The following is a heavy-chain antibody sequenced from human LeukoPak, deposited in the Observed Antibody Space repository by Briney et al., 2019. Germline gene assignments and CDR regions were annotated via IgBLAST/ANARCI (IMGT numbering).Heavy chain of an antibody. Sequence: SQTLSLTCTVSGGSISSGDYYWSWIRQPPGKGLEWIGYIYYSGSTYYNPSLKSRVTISVDTSKNQFSLKLSSVTAADRGMYYCAGDDCSSSSCYLFHWGQGTLVTVSS. J-gene: IGHJ4*02. V-gene: IGHV4-30-4*01. CDR3: AGDDCSSSSCYLFH. D-gene: IGHD2-2*01. CDR2: IYYSGST. CDR1: GGSISSGDYY.